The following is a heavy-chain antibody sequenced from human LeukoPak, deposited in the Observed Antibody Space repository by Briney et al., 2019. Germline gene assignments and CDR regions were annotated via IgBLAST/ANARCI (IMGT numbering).Heavy chain of an antibody. Sequence: GGSLRLSCAASGFTVSSNYMSWVRQAPGKGLEWVSVIYSGGSTYYADSVKGRFTISRHNSKNMLYLQMNSLRAEDTAVYYCARPPTPYSSSGYWGQGTLVTVSS. CDR2: IYSGGST. CDR1: GFTVSSNY. J-gene: IGHJ4*02. CDR3: ARPPTPYSSSGY. V-gene: IGHV3-53*04. D-gene: IGHD6-6*01.